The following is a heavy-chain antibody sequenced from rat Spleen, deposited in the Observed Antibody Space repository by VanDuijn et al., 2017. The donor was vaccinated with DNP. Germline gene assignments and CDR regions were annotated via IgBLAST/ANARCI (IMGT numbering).Heavy chain of an antibody. D-gene: IGHD1-4*01. CDR2: IIYDGSST. Sequence: EVQLVESGGGLVQPGNSLKLSCAASGFTFSDYAMAWVRQSPKKGLEWVATIIYDGSSTYYRDSVKGRFTISRDNATNTQYLQMDSLRSEDTATYYGATHSYPGIRYYWYFDFWGPGTMVTVSS. CDR1: GFTFSDYA. J-gene: IGHJ1*01. V-gene: IGHV5S10*01. CDR3: ATHSYPGIRYYWYFDF.